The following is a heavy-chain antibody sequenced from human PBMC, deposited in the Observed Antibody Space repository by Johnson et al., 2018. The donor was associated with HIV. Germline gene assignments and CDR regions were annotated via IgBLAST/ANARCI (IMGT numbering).Heavy chain of an antibody. CDR1: GFTVSSYY. Sequence: VQLVESGGGLVQPGGSLRLSCAASGFTVSSYYMSWVRQAPGKGLEWVSVLFSGGTTYYADSVKGRFTISRDSSKNTLYLQMNSLRAEDTAVYFCAREVDGFDIWGQGTVVTVSS. V-gene: IGHV3-66*01. J-gene: IGHJ3*02. CDR2: LFSGGTT. D-gene: IGHD5-24*01. CDR3: AREVDGFDI.